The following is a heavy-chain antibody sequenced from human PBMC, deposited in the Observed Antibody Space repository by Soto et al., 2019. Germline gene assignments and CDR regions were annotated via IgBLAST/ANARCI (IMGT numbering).Heavy chain of an antibody. D-gene: IGHD2-2*01. CDR1: GYTFASYG. Sequence: ASVKVSCKASGYTFASYGISWVRQAPGQGLEWVGWISAYNGNSNYAQKYHGRVTMTTDTSTNTAYMEMSSLRSDDTAVYYCARIADCSTTSCSFPSRFHIRGYYYYYGLDVWGQGTTVTVSS. CDR2: ISAYNGNS. V-gene: IGHV1-18*01. CDR3: ARIADCSTTSCSFPSRFHIRGYYYYYGLDV. J-gene: IGHJ6*02.